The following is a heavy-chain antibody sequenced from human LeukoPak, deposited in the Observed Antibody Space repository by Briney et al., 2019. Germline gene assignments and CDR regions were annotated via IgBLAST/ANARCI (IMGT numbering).Heavy chain of an antibody. D-gene: IGHD3-22*01. CDR3: AGTYYYDSSGYYLYAFDI. CDR2: INPNSGGT. CDR1: GYTFTGYY. Sequence: GASVRVSCKASGYTFTGYYMHWVRRAPGQGLEWMGWINPNSGGTNYAQKFRGRVTMTRDTSIRTAYMELSRLRSDDTAVYYCAGTYYYDSSGYYLYAFDIWGQGTMVTVSS. V-gene: IGHV1-2*02. J-gene: IGHJ3*02.